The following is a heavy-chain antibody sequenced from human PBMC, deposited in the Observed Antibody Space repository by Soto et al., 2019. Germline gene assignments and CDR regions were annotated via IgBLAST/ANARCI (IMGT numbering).Heavy chain of an antibody. CDR1: GGTFKNNG. D-gene: IGHD5-12*01. J-gene: IGHJ4*02. CDR2: IIPVFGTT. Sequence: QVDLVQSGAEVKKAGSSVKVSCKAPGGTFKNNGISWVRQAPGQGLEWMGGIIPVFGTTKYAQRFQGRLTITADESTSTAYMELRSLRYEDTAIYYCARENGAAVATILYYFDYWGQGTLVTVSS. CDR3: ARENGAAVATILYYFDY. V-gene: IGHV1-69*01.